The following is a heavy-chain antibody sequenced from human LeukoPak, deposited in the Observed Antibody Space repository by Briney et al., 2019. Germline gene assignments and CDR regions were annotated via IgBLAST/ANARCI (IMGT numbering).Heavy chain of an antibody. V-gene: IGHV3-23*01. CDR3: AKDVSGSYSPIDY. Sequence: PGGSLRLSCAASGFIFSRYAMSWVRQAPGKGLEWVSGISGSGGSTYHADSVKGRFTISRDNSKNTLYLQINSLRGEDTAVYYCAKDVSGSYSPIDYWGQGTLVTVSA. J-gene: IGHJ4*02. D-gene: IGHD1-26*01. CDR2: ISGSGGST. CDR1: GFIFSRYA.